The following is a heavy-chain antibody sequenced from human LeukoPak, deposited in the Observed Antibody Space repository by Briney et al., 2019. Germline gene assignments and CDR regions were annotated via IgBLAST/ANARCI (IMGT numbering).Heavy chain of an antibody. CDR1: GGSISSYY. J-gene: IGHJ6*03. CDR2: IYYSGST. V-gene: IGHV4-59*12. D-gene: IGHD6-19*01. Sequence: PSETLSLTCTVSGGSISSYYWSWIRQPPGKGLEWIGYIYYSGSTNYNPSLKSRVTISVDTSKNQFSLKLSSVTAADTAVYYCARVDRAVAGYYYYYYYMDVWGKGTTVTVSS. CDR3: ARVDRAVAGYYYYYYYMDV.